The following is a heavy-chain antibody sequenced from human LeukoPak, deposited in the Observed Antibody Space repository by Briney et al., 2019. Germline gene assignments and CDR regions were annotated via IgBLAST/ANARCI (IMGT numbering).Heavy chain of an antibody. CDR3: AKEGVQLERREYYYYCMDV. CDR1: GFTFSHFG. CDR2: VQYDGSNE. J-gene: IGHJ6*03. Sequence: PGGSLGLSCAASGFTFSHFGMHWVRQAPGKGLEWVAFVQYDGSNEEYADSVKGRFTISRDNSKNTLYLQMNILRGEDTAVYYCAKEGVQLERREYYYYCMDVWGKGTTVTVSS. D-gene: IGHD1-1*01. V-gene: IGHV3-30*02.